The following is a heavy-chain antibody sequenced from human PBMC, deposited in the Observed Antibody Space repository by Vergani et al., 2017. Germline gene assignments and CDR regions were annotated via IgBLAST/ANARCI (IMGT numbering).Heavy chain of an antibody. Sequence: EVQLVESGGGLVQPGGSLRLSCAASGFTVSSNYMSWVRQAPGKGLEWVSVIYSGGSTYYADSVKGRFTISRHNSKNTLYLQMNSLRAEDTAVYYWARVALEYSSSAYYYYYYMDVWGKGP. J-gene: IGHJ6*03. CDR3: ARVALEYSSSAYYYYYYMDV. CDR2: IYSGGST. D-gene: IGHD6-6*01. V-gene: IGHV3-53*04. CDR1: GFTVSSNY.